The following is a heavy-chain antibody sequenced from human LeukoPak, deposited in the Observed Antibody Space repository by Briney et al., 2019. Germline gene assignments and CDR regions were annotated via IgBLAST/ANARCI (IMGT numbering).Heavy chain of an antibody. CDR1: GYTFTSYD. D-gene: IGHD5-18*01. CDR3: ARGNSYGSPYGMDV. CDR2: MNGNTGNT. Sequence: ASVKVSCKASGYTFTSYDVNWVRQATGQGPEWMGWMNGNTGNTGYAQKFQGRATMTRDTSISTAYMELSSLSSDDTAIYYCARGNSYGSPYGMDVWGQGTTVTVSS. J-gene: IGHJ6*02. V-gene: IGHV1-8*01.